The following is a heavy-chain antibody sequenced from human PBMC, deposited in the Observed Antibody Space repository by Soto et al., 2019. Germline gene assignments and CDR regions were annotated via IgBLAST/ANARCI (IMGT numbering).Heavy chain of an antibody. D-gene: IGHD1-7*01. V-gene: IGHV1-3*01. J-gene: IGHJ4*02. CDR2: INAGNGNT. CDR3: AGRDPGTSVDY. CDR1: GYTFISYA. Sequence: ASVKVSCKASGYTFISYAIHWVCQAPGQRLEWMGWINAGNGNTKYSQKFQGRVTITRDTSASTAYMELTSLTAADTAVYYCAGRDPGTSVDYWGQGTLVTVSS.